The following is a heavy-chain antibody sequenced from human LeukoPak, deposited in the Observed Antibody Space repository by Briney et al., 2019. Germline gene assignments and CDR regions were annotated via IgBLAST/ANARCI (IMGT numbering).Heavy chain of an antibody. CDR1: GGTFSSYA. CDR3: ARPYCSSTSCPPEQYGMDV. V-gene: IGHV1-69*13. CDR2: IIPIFGTA. D-gene: IGHD2-2*01. J-gene: IGHJ6*02. Sequence: ASVTVSCKASGGTFSSYAISWVRQAPGQGLEWMGGIIPIFGTANYAQKFQGRVTITADESTSTAYMELSSLRSEDTAVYYCARPYCSSTSCPPEQYGMDVWGQGTTVTVSS.